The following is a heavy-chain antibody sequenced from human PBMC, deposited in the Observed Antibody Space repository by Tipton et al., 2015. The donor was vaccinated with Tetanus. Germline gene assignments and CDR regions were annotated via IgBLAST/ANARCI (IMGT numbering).Heavy chain of an antibody. CDR3: AAESARGNNWFDP. Sequence: LRLSCAVSGDSIGSVDHHWAWVRQHPGKGLEWIGYIYNNGGTHYNPSLKSRVTISVDRSKNHFLLNLSSVTAADTAIYYCAAESARGNNWFDPWGQGVLANVSS. CDR1: GDSIGSVDHH. J-gene: IGHJ5*02. CDR2: IYNNGGT. V-gene: IGHV4-31*02.